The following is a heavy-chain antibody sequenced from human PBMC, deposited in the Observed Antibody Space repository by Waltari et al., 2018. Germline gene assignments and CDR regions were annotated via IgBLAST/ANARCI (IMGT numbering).Heavy chain of an antibody. CDR3: ARERTIFGVVITRYYYGMDV. CDR1: GYTFSSYY. CDR2: SNPSGGST. J-gene: IGHJ6*02. Sequence: QVQLVQSGAEVKKPGASVKVSCKASGYTFSSYYMHWVRQAPGQGLEWMGMSNPSGGSTSYAQRCQGRVTMTSDTSTSTVYMELSSLRSEDTAVYYCARERTIFGVVITRYYYGMDVWGQGTTVTAAS. V-gene: IGHV1-46*01. D-gene: IGHD3-3*01.